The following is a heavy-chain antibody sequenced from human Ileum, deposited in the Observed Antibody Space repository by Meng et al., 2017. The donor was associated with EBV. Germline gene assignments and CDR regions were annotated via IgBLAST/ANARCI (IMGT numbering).Heavy chain of an antibody. CDR1: GDSISSSNHW. J-gene: IGHJ4*02. CDR2: IYYSGST. D-gene: IGHD3-3*01. Sequence: LPLHESGPGLVKPSDTRSLTCAVSGDSISSSNHWWGWIRQPPGKGLEWVGTIYYSGSTFYNPSLKSRVTISLDTSKNQFSLKVSSVTAADTAVYYCARRYYGVPFDNWGQGTLVTVSS. V-gene: IGHV4-39*01. CDR3: ARRYYGVPFDN.